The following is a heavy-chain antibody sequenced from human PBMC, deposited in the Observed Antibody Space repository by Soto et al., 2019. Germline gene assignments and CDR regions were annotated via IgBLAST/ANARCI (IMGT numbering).Heavy chain of an antibody. V-gene: IGHV1-69*08. CDR3: ARRRYCGYDCYHKHYYGMDV. Sequence: QVQLVQSGAEVKMPGSSVKVSCRASGDTFSSYTVNWLRQAPGRGLEWMGRIIPVLTTTDYAQKFRGRVTITADQSSNTVYMELTSLSSDDTAVYYCARRRYCGYDCYHKHYYGMDVW. CDR1: GDTFSSYT. CDR2: IIPVLTTT. D-gene: IGHD2-21*02. J-gene: IGHJ6*01.